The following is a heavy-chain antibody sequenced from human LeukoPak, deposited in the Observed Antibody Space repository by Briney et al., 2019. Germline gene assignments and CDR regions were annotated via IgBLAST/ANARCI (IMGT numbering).Heavy chain of an antibody. CDR2: IYYSGST. D-gene: IGHD1-26*01. J-gene: IGHJ6*03. CDR1: GGSISIYY. V-gene: IGHV4-59*01. CDR3: ASVGIYSPGIYYYYMDV. Sequence: PSETVSLTCTVSGGSISIYYWSWIPHPPGKGLEWIGYIYYSGSTNYNPSLKSPVPISVDTSKSQFSLKLSSVTAAATAVYYCASVGIYSPGIYYYYMDVWGKGTTVTVSS.